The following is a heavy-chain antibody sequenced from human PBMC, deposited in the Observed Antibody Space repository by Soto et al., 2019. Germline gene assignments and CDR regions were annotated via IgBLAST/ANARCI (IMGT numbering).Heavy chain of an antibody. D-gene: IGHD2-2*01. CDR2: IAYDGTNK. Sequence: QVQLVESGGGVVQPGRSLRLSCAASGFSFSNYAMHWVRQAPGKGLEWVAIIAYDGTNKYYADSVKGRFTISRDNSENTLYLQMNSLRDEDTAVYYCARPALACSSTNCYSWFDHWGQGTLVTVSS. CDR1: GFSFSNYA. J-gene: IGHJ5*02. CDR3: ARPALACSSTNCYSWFDH. V-gene: IGHV3-30-3*01.